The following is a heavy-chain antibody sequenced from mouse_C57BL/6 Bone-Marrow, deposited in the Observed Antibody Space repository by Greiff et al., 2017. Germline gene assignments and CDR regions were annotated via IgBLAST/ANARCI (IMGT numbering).Heavy chain of an antibody. D-gene: IGHD1-1*01. J-gene: IGHJ1*03. Sequence: VQLQQSGAELVRPGASVKLSCTASGFNIKDDYMHWVKQRPEQGLEWIGWIDPENGDTEYASKFQGKATITADTSSNTAYLQLSSLTSADTAVYYCTPYYYGSSYGYFDVWGTGTTVTVSS. V-gene: IGHV14-4*01. CDR1: GFNIKDDY. CDR3: TPYYYGSSYGYFDV. CDR2: IDPENGDT.